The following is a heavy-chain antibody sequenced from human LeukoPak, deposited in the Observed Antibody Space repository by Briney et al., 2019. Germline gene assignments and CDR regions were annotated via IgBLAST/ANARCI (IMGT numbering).Heavy chain of an antibody. CDR1: GDSVSSNSAA. D-gene: IGHD6-19*01. V-gene: IGHV6-1*01. CDR2: TYYRSKWYN. CDR3: AREGSLDIAVAGTLDY. J-gene: IGHJ4*02. Sequence: SQTLSLTCAISGDSVSSNSAAWNWIRQSPSRGLECLERTYYRSKWYNDYAVSVKSRITINPDTSKNQFSLQLNSVTPEDTAVYYCAREGSLDIAVAGTLDYWGQGTLVTVSS.